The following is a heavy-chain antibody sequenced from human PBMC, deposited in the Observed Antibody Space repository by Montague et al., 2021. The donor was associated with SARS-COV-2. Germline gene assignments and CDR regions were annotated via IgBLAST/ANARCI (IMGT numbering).Heavy chain of an antibody. V-gene: IGHV4-34*01. D-gene: IGHD2-2*01. CDR3: ARVRAVPAAMRIFSVGRSYYGMDV. Sequence: SETLSLTCTVYGGSFSGYYWNWIRQPPAKGLEWIGEINHCGSANSNPSLKSRVTISVDTSKNQFSLKLSSVTAADTAVYYCARVRAVPAAMRIFSVGRSYYGMDVWGQGTTVTVSS. CDR1: GGSFSGYY. CDR2: INHCGSA. J-gene: IGHJ6*02.